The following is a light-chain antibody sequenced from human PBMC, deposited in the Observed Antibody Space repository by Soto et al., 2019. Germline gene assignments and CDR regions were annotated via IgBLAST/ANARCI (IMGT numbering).Light chain of an antibody. CDR3: QQRSNWT. CDR2: DAS. J-gene: IGKJ1*01. CDR1: QSVSSY. V-gene: IGKV3-11*01. Sequence: IVLPQSPATLSLSPGERATLSCRASQSVSSYVAWYQQKPGQAPRLLIYDASNRATGIPARFSGSGSGTDFTLTISSLEPEDFAVYYCQQRSNWTFGQGTKVDIK.